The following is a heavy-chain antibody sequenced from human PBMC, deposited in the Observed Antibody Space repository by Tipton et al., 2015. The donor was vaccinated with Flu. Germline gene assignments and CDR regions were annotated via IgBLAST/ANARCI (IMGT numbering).Heavy chain of an antibody. V-gene: IGHV4-61*02. J-gene: IGHJ4*02. D-gene: IGHD4-11*01. CDR3: ASGTSGYSNLFDY. CDR2: IYTNENT. CDR1: GGSISRGSYY. Sequence: TLSLTCTVSGGSISRGSYYWNWIRQPAGKGLEWIGRIYTNENTNYKPSLKSRVTISLDTSMNQFSLKLTSVTAADTAVYYCASGTSGYSNLFDYWGQGTLVTVSS.